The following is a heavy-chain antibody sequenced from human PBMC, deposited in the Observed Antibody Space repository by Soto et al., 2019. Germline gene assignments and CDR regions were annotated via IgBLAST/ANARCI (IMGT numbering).Heavy chain of an antibody. Sequence: QVQLVQSGAEVRKPGSSVRVSCKASGGPARSYTLTWVRQAPGQGLEWMGRIIPLLGVPDYAQKFQGRLTIVAEQTTISADMDPTTLTTDDTALDYCARARFCSSTACYRDALDVGGEGTQVSVSS. CDR1: GGPARSYT. CDR2: IIPLLGVP. CDR3: ARARFCSSTACYRDALDV. D-gene: IGHD2-2*01. J-gene: IGHJ3*01. V-gene: IGHV1-69*04.